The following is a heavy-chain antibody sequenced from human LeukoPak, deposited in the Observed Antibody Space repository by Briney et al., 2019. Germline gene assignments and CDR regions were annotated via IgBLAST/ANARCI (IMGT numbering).Heavy chain of an antibody. V-gene: IGHV1-2*06. CDR2: INPNSGGT. CDR1: GYTFTDYY. Sequence: ASVKVSCKASGYTFTDYYMHWVRQAPGQGLEWVGRINPNSGGTNNPQKFQGRVNMTRDTSISTDYMELTRLTSDDTAVYYCAKAKTIVGTFGFDYWGQGTLVTVSS. D-gene: IGHD2/OR15-2a*01. J-gene: IGHJ4*02. CDR3: AKAKTIVGTFGFDY.